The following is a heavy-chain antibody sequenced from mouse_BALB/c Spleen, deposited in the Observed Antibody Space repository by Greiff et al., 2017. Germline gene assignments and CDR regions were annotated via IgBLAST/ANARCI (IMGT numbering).Heavy chain of an antibody. V-gene: IGHV2-6-4*01. J-gene: IGHJ4*01. Sequence: QVQLQQSGPGLVAPSQSLSITCNVSGFSFPRYSVHWVRQPPGKGLEWLGMIWGGGSTDYNSALNSRLSISTDNSKSQVFLKMSSLQTDDTAMYYCASLYGSSPCYAMDYWGQGTSVTVSS. CDR3: ASLYGSSPCYAMDY. D-gene: IGHD1-1*01. CDR2: IWGGGST. CDR1: GFSFPRYS.